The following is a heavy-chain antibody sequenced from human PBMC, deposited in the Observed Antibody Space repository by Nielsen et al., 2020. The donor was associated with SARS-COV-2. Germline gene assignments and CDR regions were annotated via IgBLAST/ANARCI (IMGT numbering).Heavy chain of an antibody. Sequence: GGSLRLSCAASGFTFSSYGMHWVRQAPGKGLEWVAVISYDGSNKYYADSVKGRFTISRDNSKNTLYLQMNSLRAEDTAVYYCARDRVGSSGWDYYFDYWGQGTLVTVSS. CDR2: ISYDGSNK. D-gene: IGHD6-19*01. CDR3: ARDRVGSSGWDYYFDY. J-gene: IGHJ4*02. CDR1: GFTFSSYG. V-gene: IGHV3-30*03.